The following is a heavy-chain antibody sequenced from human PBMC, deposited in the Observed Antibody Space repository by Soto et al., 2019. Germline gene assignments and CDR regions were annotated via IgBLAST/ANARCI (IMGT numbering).Heavy chain of an antibody. Sequence: EVQLVESGGGLVQPGGSLRLSCAASGFNFNTYWMYWVRQAPGKGLEWVANIDTDGSRKNYVDSVKGRFTTSADSSKTIVYLQMNGLRPDDTAVYYCASWHLREHAYDIWGQGTAVTVSS. D-gene: IGHD4-17*01. CDR2: IDTDGSRK. CDR1: GFNFNTYW. V-gene: IGHV3-7*03. J-gene: IGHJ3*02. CDR3: ASWHLREHAYDI.